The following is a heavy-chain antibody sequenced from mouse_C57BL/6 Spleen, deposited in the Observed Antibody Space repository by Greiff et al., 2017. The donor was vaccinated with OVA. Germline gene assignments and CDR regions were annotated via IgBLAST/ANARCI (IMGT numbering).Heavy chain of an antibody. CDR3: ARITGTHFDY. V-gene: IGHV1-22*01. Sequence: DVQLQESGPELVKPGASVKMSCKASGYTFTDYNMHWVKQSHGKSLEWIGYINPNNGGTSYNQKFKGKATLTVNKSSSTAYMELRSLTSEDSAVYYCARITGTHFDYWGQGTTLTVSS. CDR1: GYTFTDYN. D-gene: IGHD4-1*01. J-gene: IGHJ2*01. CDR2: INPNNGGT.